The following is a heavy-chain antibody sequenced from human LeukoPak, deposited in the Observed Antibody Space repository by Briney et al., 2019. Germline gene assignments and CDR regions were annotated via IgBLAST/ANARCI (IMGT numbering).Heavy chain of an antibody. V-gene: IGHV1-69*05. CDR3: AREKYYGSGGIDY. J-gene: IGHJ4*02. Sequence: SVKVSCKASGGTFSSHAISWVRQAPGQGLEWMGRIIPIFGTANYAQKFQGRVTITTDESTSTAYMELSSLRSEDTAVYYCAREKYYGSGGIDYWGQGTLVTVSS. D-gene: IGHD3-10*01. CDR2: IIPIFGTA. CDR1: GGTFSSHA.